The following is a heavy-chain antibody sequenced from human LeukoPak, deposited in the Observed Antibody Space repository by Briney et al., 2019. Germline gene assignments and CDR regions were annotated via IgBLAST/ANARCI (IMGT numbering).Heavy chain of an antibody. CDR1: GYTFTSYY. CDR3: ARPPAYCGGDCYESDY. CDR2: INPSGGST. D-gene: IGHD2-21*02. J-gene: IGHJ4*02. V-gene: IGHV1-46*01. Sequence: ASVKVSCKASGYTFTSYYMHWVRQAPGQGLEWMGIINPSGGSTSYAQKFQGRVTMTRDTSTSTVYMELSSLRSEDMAVYYCARPPAYCGGDCYESDYWGQGTLVTVSS.